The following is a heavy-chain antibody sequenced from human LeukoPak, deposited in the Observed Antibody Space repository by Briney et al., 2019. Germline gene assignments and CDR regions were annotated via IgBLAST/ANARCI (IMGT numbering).Heavy chain of an antibody. CDR2: ISGSGSSS. CDR1: GFTFSIYA. V-gene: IGHV3-23*01. D-gene: IGHD3-10*01. Sequence: GGSLRLSCAASGFTFSIYAMTWVRQAPGVGLEWVSSISGSGSSSYYADSVKGRFTVSRDNSKNTLNLQMTSLRAGDTAVDYCTKAFLYNVVADWGQRTLVAASS. J-gene: IGHJ4*02. CDR3: TKAFLYNVVAD.